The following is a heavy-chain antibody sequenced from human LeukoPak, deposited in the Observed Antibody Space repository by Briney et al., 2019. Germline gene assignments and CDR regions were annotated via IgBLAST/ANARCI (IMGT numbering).Heavy chain of an antibody. CDR3: PRENSSSPEGFVY. CDR1: GGSFSSYY. J-gene: IGHJ4*02. CDR2: INHSGST. D-gene: IGHD6-6*01. V-gene: IGHV4-34*01. Sequence: KPSETLSLTCAVYGGSFSSYYWSWIRQPPGKGLEWIGAINHSGSTNYNPSLKSRFTISVDTSKNQFSLKLSSVTAADPAVYYGPRENSSSPEGFVYSGEGALVTVSS.